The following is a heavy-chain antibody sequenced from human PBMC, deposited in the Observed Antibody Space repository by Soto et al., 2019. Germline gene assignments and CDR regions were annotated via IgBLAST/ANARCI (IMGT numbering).Heavy chain of an antibody. CDR3: AKDMYGSRRGSFDY. CDR1: GFTFSSYA. CDR2: LSNGGGTT. J-gene: IGHJ4*02. Sequence: EVQLLESGGGLVQPGGSLRLSCAASGFTFSSYAMSWVRQAPGEGLGWVSALSNGGGTTHYADSVKGRFTISRDNSKNTLYLQVSSLRVEDTAIYYCAKDMYGSRRGSFDYWGQGTLVTVSS. V-gene: IGHV3-23*01. D-gene: IGHD1-26*01.